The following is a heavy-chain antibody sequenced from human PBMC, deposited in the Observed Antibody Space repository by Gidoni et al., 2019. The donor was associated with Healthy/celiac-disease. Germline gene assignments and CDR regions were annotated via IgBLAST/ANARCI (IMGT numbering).Heavy chain of an antibody. J-gene: IGHJ3*02. CDR3: ARGLRFLEWSHIPFDAFDI. Sequence: QLQLQESGPGLVKPSETLSLTCTVSGGSISSSSYYWGWIRQPPGKGLEWIGSIYYSGSTYYNPSLKSRVTISVDTSKNQFSLKLSSVTAADTAVYYCARGLRFLEWSHIPFDAFDIWGQGTMVTVSS. CDR1: GGSISSSSYY. V-gene: IGHV4-39*01. CDR2: IYYSGST. D-gene: IGHD3-3*01.